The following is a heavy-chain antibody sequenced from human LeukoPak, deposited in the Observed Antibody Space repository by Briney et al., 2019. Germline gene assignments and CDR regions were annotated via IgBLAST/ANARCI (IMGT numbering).Heavy chain of an antibody. Sequence: ASVKVSCKASGYTFTGYYMHWVRQAPGQGLEWMGWINPNSGGTNYAQKFQGWVTMTRDTSISTAYMELSRLRSDDTAVYYCVRGGDFWSGYYPYYHYYGMDVWGQGTTVTVSS. CDR3: VRGGDFWSGYYPYYHYYGMDV. D-gene: IGHD3-3*01. J-gene: IGHJ6*02. CDR2: INPNSGGT. CDR1: GYTFTGYY. V-gene: IGHV1-2*04.